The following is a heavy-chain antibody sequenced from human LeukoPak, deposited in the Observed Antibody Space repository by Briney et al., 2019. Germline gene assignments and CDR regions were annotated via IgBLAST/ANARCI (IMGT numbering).Heavy chain of an antibody. D-gene: IGHD4-23*01. CDR3: AHRFDYGGLDY. V-gene: IGHV2-5*01. Sequence: SGPTLVNPTQTLTLTCTFSGFSLSTSGVGVRWVRQSPGEALEWLALIYSNGDKRYSPPLKSRLTITKDTSKNQVVLTLTNVDPVDTAIYYCAHRFDYGGLDYWGQGTLVTVSS. CDR1: GFSLSTSGVG. J-gene: IGHJ4*02. CDR2: IYSNGDK.